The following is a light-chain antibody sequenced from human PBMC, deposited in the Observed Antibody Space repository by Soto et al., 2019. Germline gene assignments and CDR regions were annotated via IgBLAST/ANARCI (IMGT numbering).Light chain of an antibody. J-gene: IGKJ2*01. CDR2: GAS. Sequence: EIVLTQSPGTLSLSPGERATLSCRASQIVSSSYLAWYQQKPGQAPRLLIYGASSRATGIPDRFSSSGSGTDFTLTISRLEPEDFAVYYCQQYGSSPYTFGQGTKLEIK. CDR3: QQYGSSPYT. CDR1: QIVSSSY. V-gene: IGKV3-20*01.